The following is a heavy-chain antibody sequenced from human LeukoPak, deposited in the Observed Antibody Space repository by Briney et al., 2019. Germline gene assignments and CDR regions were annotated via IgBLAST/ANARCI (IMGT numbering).Heavy chain of an antibody. D-gene: IGHD5-12*01. V-gene: IGHV3-21*01. CDR2: ISSSSSYI. Sequence: GGSLRLSCAASGFTFSSYSMNWVRQAPGKGLEWVSSISSSSSYIYYADSVKGRFTISRDNAKNSLYLQMNSLRAEDTAVYYCARAPYGGYDGAGYWGQGTLVTVSS. CDR3: ARAPYGGYDGAGY. J-gene: IGHJ4*02. CDR1: GFTFSSYS.